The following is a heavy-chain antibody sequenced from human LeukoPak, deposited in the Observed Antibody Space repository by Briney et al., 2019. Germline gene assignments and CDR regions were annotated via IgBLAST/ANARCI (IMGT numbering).Heavy chain of an antibody. V-gene: IGHV1-8*01. CDR1: GFAFTSYD. J-gene: IGHJ6*02. Sequence: ASVKVSCKASGFAFTSYDINWVRQATGQGLEWMGWMKPNSGNTGYAQKFQGRVTMTRNTSISTAYMELSSLRSEDTAVYYCARGLGHLGYFYYGCSSLGMDVWGQRTTVTVSS. CDR3: ARGLGHLGYFYYGCSSLGMDV. D-gene: IGHD3-10*01. CDR2: MKPNSGNT.